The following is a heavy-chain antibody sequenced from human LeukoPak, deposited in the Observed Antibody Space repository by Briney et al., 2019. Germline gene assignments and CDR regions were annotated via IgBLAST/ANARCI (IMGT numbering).Heavy chain of an antibody. CDR2: IYSGGST. CDR1: GLTLSSNY. J-gene: IGHJ6*03. CDR3: ASGSGSYRTPYYYMDV. Sequence: PGGSLTLSCVPSGLTLSSNYMSWVRPPRGKGLEWGSVIYSGGSTYYADSVKGRFTISRDNSKNTLYLQMNSLRAEDTAVYYCASGSGSYRTPYYYMDVWGTGTTVTVSS. D-gene: IGHD3-10*01. V-gene: IGHV3-53*01.